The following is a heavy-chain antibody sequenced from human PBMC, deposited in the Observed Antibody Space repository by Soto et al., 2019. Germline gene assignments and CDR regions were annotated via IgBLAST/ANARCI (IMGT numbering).Heavy chain of an antibody. CDR2: ISAYNGNT. CDR3: ARDRDSGWYARWFDP. D-gene: IGHD6-19*01. CDR1: GYTFTSYG. V-gene: IGHV1-18*01. J-gene: IGHJ5*02. Sequence: QVQLVQSGAEVKKPGASVKVSCKASGYTFTSYGISWVRQAPGQGLEWMGWISAYNGNTNYAQKLQGRITMTTDTPTSTAYMELRSLRSDDTAVYYCARDRDSGWYARWFDPWGQGTLVTVSS.